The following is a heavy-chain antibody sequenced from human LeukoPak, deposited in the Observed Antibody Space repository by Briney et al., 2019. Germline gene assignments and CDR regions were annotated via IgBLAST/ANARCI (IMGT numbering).Heavy chain of an antibody. V-gene: IGHV4-59*01. CDR2: IYPNGNT. CDR3: ASGTFDGPLYGTYWYFHV. J-gene: IGHJ2*01. D-gene: IGHD1-14*01. CDR1: GASINNNY. Sequence: SETLSLTCAVSGASINNNYWTWVRQPPGKGLEWIGYIYPNGNTNYNPSLKGRVTMSIETSKNQFSPQLPAVTAADTAVYYCASGTFDGPLYGTYWYFHVWGRGTLVTVSS.